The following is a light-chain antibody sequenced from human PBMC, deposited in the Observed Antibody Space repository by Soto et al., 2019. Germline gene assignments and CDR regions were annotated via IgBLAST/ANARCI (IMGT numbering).Light chain of an antibody. V-gene: IGLV1-40*01. J-gene: IGLJ2*01. CDR2: VNS. Sequence: QSVLTQPPSVSGAPGQRVTISCTGSSSNIGAGYDVHWYQQLPGTAPKLLIYVNSNRPSGVPDRFSGSKSGTSASLAITGLQAEDEADYYGQYYDSSLSAVVFGGGTKLTVL. CDR1: SSNIGAGYD. CDR3: QYYDSSLSAVV.